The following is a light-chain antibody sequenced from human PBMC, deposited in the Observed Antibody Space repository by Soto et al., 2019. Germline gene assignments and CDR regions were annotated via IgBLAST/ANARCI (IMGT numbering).Light chain of an antibody. V-gene: IGKV3-11*01. CDR1: QSIGYY. J-gene: IGKJ1*01. CDR2: DAS. Sequence: EIVLTQSPATLSLSPGERATLSCRASQSIGYYLAWYQEKPGQAPRLLIYDASIRASGIPARFSGSGSGTDFTLTISSLEPEDFAVYYCQQLGNWPPTWTFGQGTKVEIK. CDR3: QQLGNWPPTWT.